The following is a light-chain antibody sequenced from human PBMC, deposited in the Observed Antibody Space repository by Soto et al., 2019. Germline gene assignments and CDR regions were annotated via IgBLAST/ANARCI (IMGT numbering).Light chain of an antibody. V-gene: IGKV3-15*01. CDR3: QQYNNWPWT. CDR2: GAS. CDR1: QSISYT. Sequence: EILMTQSPSTLAVSPGGRATLSCGAGQSISYTLAWYQQKPGQAPRPLIYGASTRATGFPARFSGSGSGTDCTLTISSLQSEDFAVYYCQQYNNWPWTFGQGTKVDNK. J-gene: IGKJ1*01.